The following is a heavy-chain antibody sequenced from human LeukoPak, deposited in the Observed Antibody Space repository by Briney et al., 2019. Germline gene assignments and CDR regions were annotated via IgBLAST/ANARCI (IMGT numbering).Heavy chain of an antibody. D-gene: IGHD5-24*01. V-gene: IGHV3-74*01. Sequence: GGSLRLSCAASGLNFTTYWLHWVRQAPGEGLVWVSRINSDGSSTHNADAVKGRFTISRDSAKNTLYLQMNSLRAEDTAVYYCARAETQIHAFDIWGRGTMVTVSS. CDR2: INSDGSST. CDR3: ARAETQIHAFDI. J-gene: IGHJ3*02. CDR1: GLNFTTYW.